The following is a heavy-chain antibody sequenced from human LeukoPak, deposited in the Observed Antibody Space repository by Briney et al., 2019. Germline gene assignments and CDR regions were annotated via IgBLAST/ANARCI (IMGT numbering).Heavy chain of an antibody. CDR2: ISGSGGST. V-gene: IGHV3-23*01. CDR1: GFTFSSYA. CDR3: ARDAIDSSGFDFDY. J-gene: IGHJ4*02. D-gene: IGHD3-22*01. Sequence: GGSLRLSCAASGFTFSSYAMSWVRQAPGKGLEWVSDISGSGGSTKYADSVKGRFTISRDNSKKTLYLQMNSLRAEDTAVYYCARDAIDSSGFDFDYWGQGTLVTVSS.